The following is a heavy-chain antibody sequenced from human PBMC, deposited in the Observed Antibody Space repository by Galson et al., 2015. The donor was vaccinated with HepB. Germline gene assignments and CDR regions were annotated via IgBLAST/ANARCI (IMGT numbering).Heavy chain of an antibody. J-gene: IGHJ4*02. CDR1: GFTFSGHT. CDR2: FSGPVATT. D-gene: IGHD2-15*01. V-gene: IGHV3-23*01. CDR3: AKATSGTCSGANCYYFDF. Sequence: PLGLAGAASGFTFSGHTMSWAGQTPEEGLECVSTFSGPVATTYLAASVKGRFPISRVNSKNTLSPQINGLRADDTVVYYCAKATSGTCSGANCYYFDFWGQGALVTVSS.